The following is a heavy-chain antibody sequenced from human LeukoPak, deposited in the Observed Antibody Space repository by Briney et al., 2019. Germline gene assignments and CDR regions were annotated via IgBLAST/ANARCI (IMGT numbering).Heavy chain of an antibody. CDR3: AKTQDTVVVVAAVES. Sequence: GGSLRLSCAASGFSFSNYWMSWVRQAPGKGLEWVANIKQDGSAKYYVDSVKGRFTISRDNAKNSLYLQMNSLRAEDTAVYYCAKTQDTVVVVAAVESWGQGTLVTVSS. D-gene: IGHD2-15*01. CDR2: IKQDGSAK. CDR1: GFSFSNYW. V-gene: IGHV3-7*03. J-gene: IGHJ4*02.